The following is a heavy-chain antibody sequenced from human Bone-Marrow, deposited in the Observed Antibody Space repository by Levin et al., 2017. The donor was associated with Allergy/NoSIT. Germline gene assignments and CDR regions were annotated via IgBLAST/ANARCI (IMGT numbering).Heavy chain of an antibody. CDR2: IHYSGST. CDR1: GGSISSSSYY. CDR3: ARHAAAGSGWSDP. V-gene: IGHV4-39*01. J-gene: IGHJ5*02. D-gene: IGHD6-13*01. Sequence: NPSETLSLTCTVSGGSISSSSYYWGWIRQPPGKGLEWIGSIHYSGSTYYNPSLKSRVTISVDTSKNQFSLKLSSVTAADTAVYYCARHAAAGSGWSDPWGQGTLVTVSS.